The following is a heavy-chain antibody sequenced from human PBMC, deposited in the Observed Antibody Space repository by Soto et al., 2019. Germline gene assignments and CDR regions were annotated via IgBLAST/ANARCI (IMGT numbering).Heavy chain of an antibody. D-gene: IGHD3-10*01. CDR3: AGDPYYYGSAF. Sequence: GGSLRLSCAASGFRFRDHFMTWIRQAPGKGLERVSKISSSGTTMYYADSVKGRFTVSRDNAQNLVYLQMNSLRGEDTAVYYCAGDPYYYGSAFWGQGTLVTVSS. CDR1: GFRFRDHF. J-gene: IGHJ4*02. CDR2: ISSSGTTM. V-gene: IGHV3-11*01.